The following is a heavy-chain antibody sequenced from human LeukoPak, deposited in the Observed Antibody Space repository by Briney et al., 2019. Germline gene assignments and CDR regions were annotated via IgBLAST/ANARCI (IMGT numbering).Heavy chain of an antibody. V-gene: IGHV4-38-2*01. CDR1: GYSISSGYY. Sequence: SETLSLTCAVSGYSISSGYYWGWIRQPPGKGLEWIGSIYHSGSTYYNPSLKSRVTISVDTAKNQFSLKLSSVTAADTAVYYCARTDFWSGYYRNFDYWGQRTLVTVSS. J-gene: IGHJ4*02. CDR3: ARTDFWSGYYRNFDY. D-gene: IGHD3-3*01. CDR2: IYHSGST.